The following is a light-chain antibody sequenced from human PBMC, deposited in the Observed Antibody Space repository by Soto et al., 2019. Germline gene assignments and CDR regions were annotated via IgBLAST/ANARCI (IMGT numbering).Light chain of an antibody. CDR1: QSVSSY. V-gene: IGKV3-11*01. CDR2: DAS. Sequence: EIVLTQSPATLSLSPGERATLSCRSSQSVSSYLVWCQQKPGQAPRLLIYDASNRATGIPARFSGSGSGTDFTLTISSLEPEDFAVYYCQQRSNWPGITFGQGTRLEI. CDR3: QQRSNWPGIT. J-gene: IGKJ5*01.